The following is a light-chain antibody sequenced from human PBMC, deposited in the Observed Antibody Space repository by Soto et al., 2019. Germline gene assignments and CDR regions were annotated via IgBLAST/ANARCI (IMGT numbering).Light chain of an antibody. V-gene: IGKV3-15*01. J-gene: IGKJ5*01. CDR1: QSISSY. Sequence: EIMLTQSPATLSLSTGERATLSCRASQSISSYLAWYQHKPGQAPRLLIYGASTRATGIPARFSGSGSGTEFTLTISSLQSEDFAVYYCQQYNNWPLTFGQGTLL. CDR2: GAS. CDR3: QQYNNWPLT.